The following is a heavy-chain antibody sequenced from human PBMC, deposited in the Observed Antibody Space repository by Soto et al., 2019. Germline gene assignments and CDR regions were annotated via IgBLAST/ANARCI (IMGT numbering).Heavy chain of an antibody. CDR2: IYYSGST. J-gene: IGHJ4*02. CDR1: GGSINNHY. D-gene: IGHD7-27*01. CDR3: ARANWVFDY. Sequence: QVQLQESGPGLVKPSETLSLTCTVSGGSINNHYWSWIRQPPGQGLEWIGYIYYSGSTNYNPSLKGRVTISVDTSKNQFSLKLSSLTAADTAIYYCARANWVFDYWGQGTLVTVSS. V-gene: IGHV4-59*11.